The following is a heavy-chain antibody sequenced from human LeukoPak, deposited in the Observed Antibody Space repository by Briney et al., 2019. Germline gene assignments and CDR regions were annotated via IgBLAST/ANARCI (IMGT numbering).Heavy chain of an antibody. J-gene: IGHJ3*02. CDR3: ARYMTAVVVTAIQREDDAFDI. V-gene: IGHV1-46*01. Sequence: ASVKVSCKASGYTFTSYYMHWVRQAPGQGLEWMGIINPSGGSTSYAQKFQGRVTITADKSTSTAYMELSSLRSEDTAVYYCARYMTAVVVTAIQREDDAFDIWGQGTMVTVSS. CDR1: GYTFTSYY. D-gene: IGHD2-21*02. CDR2: INPSGGST.